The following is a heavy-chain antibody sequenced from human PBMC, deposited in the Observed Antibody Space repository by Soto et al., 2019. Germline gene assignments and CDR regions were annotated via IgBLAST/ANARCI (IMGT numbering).Heavy chain of an antibody. CDR1: GFTFSSYG. CDR2: IWYDGSNK. J-gene: IGHJ4*02. D-gene: IGHD2-21*02. V-gene: IGHV3-33*01. CDR3: ARALGVYCGGDCALDY. Sequence: QVQLVESEGGVVQPGRSLRLSCAASGFTFSSYGMHWVRQAPGKGLEWVAVIWYDGSNKYYADSVKGRFTISRDNSKNTLYLQMNSLRAEDTAVYYCARALGVYCGGDCALDYWGQGTLVTVSS.